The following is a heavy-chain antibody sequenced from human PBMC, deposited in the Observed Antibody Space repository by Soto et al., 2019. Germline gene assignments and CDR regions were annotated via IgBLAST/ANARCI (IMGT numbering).Heavy chain of an antibody. CDR2: ISYDGSNK. Sequence: QVQLVESGGGVVQPGRSLRLSCAASGFTFSSYGMHWVRQAPGKGLEWVAVISYDGSNKYYADSVKGRFTISRDNSKNTLYLQMNSLRAEDTAVYYCAKISIAVAVDYWGQGTLVTVSS. V-gene: IGHV3-30*18. D-gene: IGHD6-19*01. CDR1: GFTFSSYG. CDR3: AKISIAVAVDY. J-gene: IGHJ4*02.